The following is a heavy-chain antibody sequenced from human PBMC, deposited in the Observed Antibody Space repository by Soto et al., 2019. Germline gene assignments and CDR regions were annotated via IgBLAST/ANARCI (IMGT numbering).Heavy chain of an antibody. Sequence: QVQLLESGGGVVQPGRSLRLSCAASGFSFSDSNMHWVRKAPGKGLQWVARISKEGTFKYYADSVKGRFTISRDNSENILYLQINSLSAEDTAVYFCVKGSLPGDYERNFDSWGQGILVTVSS. V-gene: IGHV3-30*18. CDR3: VKGSLPGDYERNFDS. D-gene: IGHD4-17*01. CDR2: ISKEGTFK. J-gene: IGHJ4*02. CDR1: GFSFSDSN.